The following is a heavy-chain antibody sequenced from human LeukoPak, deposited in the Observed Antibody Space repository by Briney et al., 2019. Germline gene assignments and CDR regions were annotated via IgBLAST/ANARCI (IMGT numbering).Heavy chain of an antibody. J-gene: IGHJ4*02. CDR1: GFTFRDYY. V-gene: IGHV3-23*01. CDR3: AKYYGDYPGY. D-gene: IGHD4-17*01. CDR2: ISGSGGST. Sequence: GGSLRLSCVASGFTFRDYYMSWIRWAPGKGLEWVSAISGSGGSTYYADSVKGRFTISRDNSKNTLYLQMNSLRAEDTAVYYCAKYYGDYPGYWGQGTLVTVSS.